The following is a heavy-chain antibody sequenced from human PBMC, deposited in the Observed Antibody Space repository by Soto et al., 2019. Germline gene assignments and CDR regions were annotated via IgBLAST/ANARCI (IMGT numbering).Heavy chain of an antibody. CDR2: IIPIFGTA. Sequence: SVKVSCKASGGTFSSYAISWVRQAPGQGLEWMGGIIPIFGTANYAQKFQGRVTITADESTSTAYMELSSLRSEDTAVYYCATERRVTIAARPWRYYYHGMDVWGQGTTVTVSS. J-gene: IGHJ6*02. CDR3: ATERRVTIAARPWRYYYHGMDV. CDR1: GGTFSSYA. V-gene: IGHV1-69*13. D-gene: IGHD6-6*01.